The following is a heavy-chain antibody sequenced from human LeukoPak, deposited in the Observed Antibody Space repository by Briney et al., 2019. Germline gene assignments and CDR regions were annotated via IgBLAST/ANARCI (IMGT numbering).Heavy chain of an antibody. J-gene: IGHJ4*02. CDR2: IYYSGST. Sequence: SETLSLTCTVSGGSISSSSYYWGWIRQPPGKGLEWIASIYYSGSTYYNPSLKSRVTISVDKSKNQFSLKLGSVTAADTAVYYCARERYSSGWSGTYYFDYWGQGTLVTVSS. CDR3: ARERYSSGWSGTYYFDY. D-gene: IGHD6-19*01. V-gene: IGHV4-39*07. CDR1: GGSISSSSYY.